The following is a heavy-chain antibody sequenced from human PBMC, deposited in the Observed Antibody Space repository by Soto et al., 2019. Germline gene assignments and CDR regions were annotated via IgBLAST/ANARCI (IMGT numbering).Heavy chain of an antibody. V-gene: IGHV4-4*02. CDR3: SSQTYSYAWHH. Sequence: PSETLSLTCAVSSGSISSNWWSWVRQPPGKGLEWIGEIYHSASTNYNPSLNSRVSISVDKSKNHFSLDLYSVTAADTAVYYCSSQTYSYAWHHWGQRTQVTVSS. D-gene: IGHD5-18*01. J-gene: IGHJ5*02. CDR1: SGSISSNW. CDR2: IYHSAST.